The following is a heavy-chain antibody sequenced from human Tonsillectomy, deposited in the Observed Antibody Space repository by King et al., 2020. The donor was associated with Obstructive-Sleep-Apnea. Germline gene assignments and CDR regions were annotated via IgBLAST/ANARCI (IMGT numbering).Heavy chain of an antibody. CDR3: ARVASEVVVAGGWFDP. J-gene: IGHJ5*02. V-gene: IGHV3-11*06. CDR1: GFTFSDYY. D-gene: IGHD2-15*01. CDR2: ISSSSSYT. Sequence: VQLVQSGGGLVKPGGSLRLSCAASGFTFSDYYMSWIRQAPGKGLEWVSYISSSSSYTNYADSVKGRFTISRDNAKNSLYLQMNSLRAEDTAVYYCARVASEVVVAGGWFDPWGQGTLVTVSS.